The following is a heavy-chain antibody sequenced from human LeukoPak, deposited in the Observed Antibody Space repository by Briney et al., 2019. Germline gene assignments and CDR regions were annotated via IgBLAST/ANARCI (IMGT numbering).Heavy chain of an antibody. D-gene: IGHD1-26*01. V-gene: IGHV3-15*01. CDR2: IKSKSDGGTT. J-gene: IGHJ4*02. CDR1: GFTFRNAW. Sequence: GGSLRLSCAASGFTFRNAWISWVRQAPGTGLEWVGRIKSKSDGGTTDYAAPVKGRFTISRDDSKNTLYLQMNSLKTEDTAVYYCTTGAISGTYGAYYFDYWGQGTLVTVSS. CDR3: TTGAISGTYGAYYFDY.